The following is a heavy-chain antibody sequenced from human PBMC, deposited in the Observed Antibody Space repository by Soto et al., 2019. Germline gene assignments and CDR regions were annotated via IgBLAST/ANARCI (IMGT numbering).Heavy chain of an antibody. CDR2: LYDVDGS. D-gene: IGHD1-1*01. CDR3: ATWHEREHAYDV. Sequence: GGSLRLSCAAFGLTVSGKKYVAWVRQAPGKGLEWVSALYDVDGSFYADSVKGRFTTSSDSSKTTVYLQMNGLRPDDTAVYYCATWHEREHAYDVWGQETTVTVSS. CDR1: GLTVSGKKY. V-gene: IGHV3-53*01. J-gene: IGHJ3*01.